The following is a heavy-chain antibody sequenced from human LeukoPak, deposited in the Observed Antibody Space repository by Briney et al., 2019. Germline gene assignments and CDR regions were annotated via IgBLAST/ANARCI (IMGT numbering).Heavy chain of an antibody. CDR1: GGSMSSYY. V-gene: IGHV4-59*08. Sequence: SETLSLTCTVSGGSMSSYYWSWIRQSPGKGLEWVGYISYSGTTNYNPSLKSRVTISLGTSKNRFSLNLSSVTAADTAVYYCARQKCTSTSCLTKNAFDIWGQGTMVTVSS. J-gene: IGHJ3*02. CDR2: ISYSGTT. CDR3: ARQKCTSTSCLTKNAFDI. D-gene: IGHD2-2*01.